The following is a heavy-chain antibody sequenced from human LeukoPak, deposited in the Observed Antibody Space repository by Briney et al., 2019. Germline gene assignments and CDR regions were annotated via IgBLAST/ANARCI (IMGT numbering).Heavy chain of an antibody. CDR2: IYSTGS. D-gene: IGHD1-26*01. V-gene: IGHV4-4*08. J-gene: IGHJ4*02. CDR3: ARGGSYYQDS. CDR1: GGSISSSY. Sequence: SETLALTCSVSGGSISSSYWSWLRQSPGKGLEWIGYIYSTGSNYNPSLESRATISIDTSKSQFSLKLSSVTAADTAVYYCARGGSYYQDSWGQGTLVAVSS.